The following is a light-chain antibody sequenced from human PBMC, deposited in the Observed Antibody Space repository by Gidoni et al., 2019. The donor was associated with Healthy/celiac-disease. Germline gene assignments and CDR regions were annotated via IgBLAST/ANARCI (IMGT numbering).Light chain of an antibody. CDR1: SSNIGSNT. J-gene: IGLJ2*01. Sequence: QSVLTQPPSASGTPGQRVIISCSGSSSNIGSNTVNWYQQLPGTAPKLLIYSNNQRPSGVPDRFSGSKSGTSASLAISGLQSEDEADYYCAAWDDSLNGVVFGGGTKLTXL. CDR2: SNN. CDR3: AAWDDSLNGVV. V-gene: IGLV1-44*01.